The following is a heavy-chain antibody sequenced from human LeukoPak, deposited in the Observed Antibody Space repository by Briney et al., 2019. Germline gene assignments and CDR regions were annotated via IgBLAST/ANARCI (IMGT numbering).Heavy chain of an antibody. J-gene: IGHJ4*02. CDR1: GFTFSSYS. CDR2: INHSGST. Sequence: GSLRLSCAASGFTFSSYSMKWARQAPGRGLEWMGEINHSGSTNYNPSLKSRVTIPVDTSKNQFSRKLSSVTAADTAVYYCARGRPEYSSSWYAADWGQGTLVTVSS. D-gene: IGHD6-13*01. CDR3: ARGRPEYSSSWYAAD. V-gene: IGHV4-34*01.